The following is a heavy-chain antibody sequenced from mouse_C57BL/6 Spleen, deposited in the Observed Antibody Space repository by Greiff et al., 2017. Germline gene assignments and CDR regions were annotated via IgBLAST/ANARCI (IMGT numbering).Heavy chain of an antibody. D-gene: IGHD1-1*01. V-gene: IGHV2-2*01. J-gene: IGHJ3*01. Sequence: VKLVESGPGLVQPSQSLSITCTVSGFSLTSYGVHWVRQSPGKGLEWLGVIWSGGSTDYNAAFISRLSISKDNSKSQVFFKMNSLQADDTAIYYCAGTTVVEDWFAYWGQGTLVTVSA. CDR2: IWSGGST. CDR3: AGTTVVEDWFAY. CDR1: GFSLTSYG.